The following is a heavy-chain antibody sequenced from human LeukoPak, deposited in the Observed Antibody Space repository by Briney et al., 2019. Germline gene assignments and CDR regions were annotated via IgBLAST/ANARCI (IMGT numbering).Heavy chain of an antibody. CDR2: ISYNGGST. Sequence: GGSLRLSCAASGFTFSSYAMNWVRQAPGKGLEYVSSISYNGGSTYYANSVKGRFTISRDNSKNTLYLQMNSLRAEDTAVYYCAKENSGSYHYFDYWGQGTLVTVSS. J-gene: IGHJ4*02. V-gene: IGHV3-64*01. CDR3: AKENSGSYHYFDY. D-gene: IGHD1-26*01. CDR1: GFTFSSYA.